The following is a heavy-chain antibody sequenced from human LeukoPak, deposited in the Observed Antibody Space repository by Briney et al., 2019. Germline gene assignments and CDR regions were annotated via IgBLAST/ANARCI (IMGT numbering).Heavy chain of an antibody. CDR1: GFTFSSYA. J-gene: IGHJ4*02. CDR3: ARDEGD. D-gene: IGHD1-26*01. CDR2: ISYDGSNK. V-gene: IGHV3-30-3*01. Sequence: PGGSLRLSCAASGFTFSSYAMHWVRQAPGKGLEWVAVISYDGSNKYYADSVKGRFTISRDNSKNTLYLQMNSLRAEDTAVYYRARDEGDWGQGTLVTVSS.